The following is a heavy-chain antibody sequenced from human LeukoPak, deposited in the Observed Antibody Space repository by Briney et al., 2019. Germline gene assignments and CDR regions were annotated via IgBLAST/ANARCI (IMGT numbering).Heavy chain of an antibody. V-gene: IGHV3-7*05. CDR3: AREEWELPLGSYYFDY. Sequence: GGSLRLSCAASGFIFSTYWMSWVRQAPGKGLEWVANIKKDGSEKYYVDSVKGRFTISRDNGKYSLYLQMNSLRAEDTAVYYCAREEWELPLGSYYFDYWGQGTLVTVSS. D-gene: IGHD1-26*01. J-gene: IGHJ4*02. CDR1: GFIFSTYW. CDR2: IKKDGSEK.